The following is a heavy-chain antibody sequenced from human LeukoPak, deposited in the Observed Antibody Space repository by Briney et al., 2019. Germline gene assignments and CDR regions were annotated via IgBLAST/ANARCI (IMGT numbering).Heavy chain of an antibody. CDR3: ARDPYYCDYVV. D-gene: IGHD4-17*01. Sequence: GGSLRLSCAASGFTFSSYEMNWVRQAPGKGLEWVSYISSSGSTIYYADSVKGRFTISRDNAKNSLYLQMNSLRAEDTAVYYCARDPYYCDYVVWGQGTQVTVSS. CDR2: ISSSGSTI. V-gene: IGHV3-48*03. J-gene: IGHJ4*02. CDR1: GFTFSSYE.